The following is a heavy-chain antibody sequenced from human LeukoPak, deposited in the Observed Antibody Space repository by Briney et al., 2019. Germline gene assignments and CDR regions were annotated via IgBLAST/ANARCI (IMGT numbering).Heavy chain of an antibody. CDR1: GFTFSSYA. CDR2: ISYDGSNK. D-gene: IGHD3-10*01. V-gene: IGHV3-30-3*01. CDR3: VWFGELSASHFDY. Sequence: TGGSLRLSCAASGFTFSSYAMHWVRQAPGKGLEWVAVISYDGSNKYYADSVKGRFTISRDNTKNTLYLQMNSLRAEDTAVYYCVWFGELSASHFDYWGQGTLVPVSS. J-gene: IGHJ4*02.